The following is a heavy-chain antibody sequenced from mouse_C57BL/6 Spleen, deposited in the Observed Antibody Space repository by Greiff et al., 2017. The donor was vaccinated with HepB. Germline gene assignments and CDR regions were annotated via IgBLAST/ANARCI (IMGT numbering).Heavy chain of an antibody. Sequence: VKQRTGQGLEWIGEIYPRSGNTYYNEKFKGKATLTADKSSSTAYMELRSLTSEDSAVYFCARIITTVVDPYYFDYWGQGTTLTVSS. CDR3: ARIITTVVDPYYFDY. V-gene: IGHV1-81*01. CDR2: IYPRSGNT. D-gene: IGHD1-1*01. J-gene: IGHJ2*01.